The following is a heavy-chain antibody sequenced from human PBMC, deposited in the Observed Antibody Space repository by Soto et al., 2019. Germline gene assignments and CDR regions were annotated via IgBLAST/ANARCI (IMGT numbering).Heavy chain of an antibody. V-gene: IGHV4-30-4*01. D-gene: IGHD3-22*01. CDR2: IYYSGST. CDR3: GGGGYYDSSGYWHDAFDI. J-gene: IGHJ3*02. CDR1: GGSISSGDYY. Sequence: SETLSLTCTVSGGSISSGDYYWSWIRQPPGKGLEWIGYIYYSGSTHYNPSLKSRVTISVDTSKNQFSLKLSSVTAADTAVYYCGGGGYYDSSGYWHDAFDIWGQGTMVTVSS.